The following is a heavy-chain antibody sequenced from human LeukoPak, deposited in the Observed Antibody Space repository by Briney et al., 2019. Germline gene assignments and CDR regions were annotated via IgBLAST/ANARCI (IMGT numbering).Heavy chain of an antibody. V-gene: IGHV1-18*01. CDR2: ISAYNGYT. CDR3: AMGGSYYYFDY. D-gene: IGHD1-26*01. CDR1: GYTFTSYG. J-gene: IGHJ4*02. Sequence: ASVKVSCKASGYTFTSYGISWVRQAPGQGLEWMGWISAYNGYTNYAQKLQGRVTMTEDTSTDTAYMELSSLRSEDTAVYYCAMGGSYYYFDYWGQGTLVTVSS.